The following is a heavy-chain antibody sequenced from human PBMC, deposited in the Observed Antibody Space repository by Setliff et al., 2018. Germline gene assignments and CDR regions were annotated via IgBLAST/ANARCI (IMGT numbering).Heavy chain of an antibody. Sequence: GGSLRLSCAASGFTFNTYNFNWVRQAPGKGLEWVSGIRADASRTYYADSVKGRFTISRDNSRNTLYLQLSSLRAEDTAIYFCAKDRLTIATLDYWGQGTLVTVSS. CDR3: AKDRLTIATLDY. CDR1: GFTFNTYN. D-gene: IGHD4-4*01. V-gene: IGHV3-23*01. CDR2: IRADASRT. J-gene: IGHJ4*02.